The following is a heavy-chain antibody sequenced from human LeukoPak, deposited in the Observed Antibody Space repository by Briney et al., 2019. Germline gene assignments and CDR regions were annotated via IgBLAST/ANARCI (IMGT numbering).Heavy chain of an antibody. Sequence: GGSLRLSCAASGFTLSSYGMSWVRQAPGKGVEWVSTISGSGGSTYYADSVKGRFTISRDNSKNTVHLHMNSLSAEDTAVYYCAKWTGNSVNFDYWGQGTLVTVSS. D-gene: IGHD3/OR15-3a*01. J-gene: IGHJ4*02. CDR3: AKWTGNSVNFDY. V-gene: IGHV3-23*01. CDR2: ISGSGGST. CDR1: GFTLSSYG.